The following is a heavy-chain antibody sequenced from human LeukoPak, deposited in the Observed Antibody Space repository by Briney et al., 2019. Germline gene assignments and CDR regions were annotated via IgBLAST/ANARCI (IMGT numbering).Heavy chain of an antibody. CDR2: IYHSGST. Sequence: TSQTLSLTCAVSGGSISSGGYSWSWIRQPPGKGLEWIGYIYHSGSTYYNPSLKSRVTISVDRSKNQFSLKLSSVTAADTAVYYCARAQGYCSGGSCSLDAFDIWGQGTMVTVSS. D-gene: IGHD2-15*01. V-gene: IGHV4-30-2*01. J-gene: IGHJ3*02. CDR1: GGSISSGGYS. CDR3: ARAQGYCSGGSCSLDAFDI.